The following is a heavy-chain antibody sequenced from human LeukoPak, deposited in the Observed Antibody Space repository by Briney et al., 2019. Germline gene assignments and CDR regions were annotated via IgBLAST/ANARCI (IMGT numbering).Heavy chain of an antibody. CDR2: INQDGSDI. D-gene: IGHD5-12*01. CDR3: AVARGY. CDR1: GFXFSGSW. J-gene: IGHJ4*02. V-gene: IGHV3-7*02. Sequence: GGSLRLSCGAAGFXFSGSWMGWVRQDPGQGLEWLAHINQDGSDIYYVDSVKGRFTISRDNAKSSLYLQMNSLRDEDTAVYYCAVARGYWGQGTLVTVSS.